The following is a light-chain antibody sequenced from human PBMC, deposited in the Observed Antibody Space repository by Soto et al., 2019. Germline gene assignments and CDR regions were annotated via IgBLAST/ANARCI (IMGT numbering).Light chain of an antibody. Sequence: EIVLTQSPGTLSLSPGERATLSCRARQSVSSSYLAWYQQKPGQATRLLIYGASSRATGIPDRFSGSGSGTDFTLTISRLEPEVFAVYYCQQYGSSPPFTVGPGTKVDIK. V-gene: IGKV3-20*01. J-gene: IGKJ3*01. CDR3: QQYGSSPPFT. CDR1: QSVSSSY. CDR2: GAS.